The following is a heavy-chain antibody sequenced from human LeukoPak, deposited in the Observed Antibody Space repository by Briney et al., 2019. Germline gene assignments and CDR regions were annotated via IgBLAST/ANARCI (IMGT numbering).Heavy chain of an antibody. J-gene: IGHJ4*02. CDR3: ARRVYGDDSFDY. V-gene: IGHV3-48*02. CDR1: GFTFRSYS. D-gene: IGHD4-17*01. Sequence: PGGSLRLSCAASGFTFRSYSMNWVRQAPGKGLEWVSYITSGSSPIYYADSVKGRFTISRDNAKNSLYLQMNSLRDEDTAVYYCARRVYGDDSFDYWGQGTLVTVSS. CDR2: ITSGSSPI.